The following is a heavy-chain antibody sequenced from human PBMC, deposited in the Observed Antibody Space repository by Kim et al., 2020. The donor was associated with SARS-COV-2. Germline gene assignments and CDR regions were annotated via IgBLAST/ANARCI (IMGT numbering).Heavy chain of an antibody. J-gene: IGHJ6*02. V-gene: IGHV4-30-4*01. CDR1: GGSISSGDYY. CDR2: IYYSGST. D-gene: IGHD1-7*01. CDR3: ARDSIGRNRGLAWRHRTGTTNYYYYGMDV. Sequence: SETLSLTCTVSGGSISSGDYYWSWIRQPPGKGLEWIGYIYYSGSTYYNPSLKSRVTISVDTSKNQFSLKLSSVTAADTAVYYCARDSIGRNRGLAWRHRTGTTNYYYYGMDVWGQGTTVTVSS.